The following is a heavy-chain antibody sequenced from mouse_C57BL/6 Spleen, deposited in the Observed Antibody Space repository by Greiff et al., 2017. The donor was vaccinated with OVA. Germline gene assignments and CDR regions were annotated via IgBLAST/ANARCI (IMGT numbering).Heavy chain of an antibody. V-gene: IGHV5-6*01. D-gene: IGHD2-4*01. CDR1: GFTFSSYG. Sequence: EVQLVESGGDLVKPGGSLKLSCAASGFTFSSYGMSWVRQTPDKRLEWVATISSGGSYTYYPDSVKGRFTISRDNAKNTLYLQMSSLKSEDTAMYYCARSDYDLDYWGQGTTLTVSS. J-gene: IGHJ2*01. CDR3: ARSDYDLDY. CDR2: ISSGGSYT.